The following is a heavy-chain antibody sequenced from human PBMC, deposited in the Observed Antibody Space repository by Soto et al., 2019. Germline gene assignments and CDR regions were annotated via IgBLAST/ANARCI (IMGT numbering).Heavy chain of an antibody. V-gene: IGHV4-4*07. CDR1: GGSISSYY. CDR2: IYTSGST. Sequence: SETLSLTCTVSGGSISSYYWSWIRQPAGKGLEWIGRIYTSGSTNYNPSLKSRVTMSVDTSKNQFSLKLSSVTAADTAVYYCARAKRAARYYYYYGMDVWGQGTTVTVSS. J-gene: IGHJ6*02. D-gene: IGHD6-6*01. CDR3: ARAKRAARYYYYYGMDV.